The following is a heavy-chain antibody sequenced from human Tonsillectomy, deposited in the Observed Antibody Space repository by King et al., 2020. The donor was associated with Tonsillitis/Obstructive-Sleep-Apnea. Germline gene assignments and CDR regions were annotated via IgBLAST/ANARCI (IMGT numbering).Heavy chain of an antibody. CDR3: AKAIPRGAGGVYFDL. CDR2: ISGDGGST. Sequence: VQLVESGGGVVQPGGSLRLSCAASGFTFDDYAMHWVRQAPGKGLEWVSLISGDGGSTYYADSVKGRFTISRDNSKNSLYLQMNSLATEDTALYYCAKAIPRGAGGVYFDLWGRGTLVTVSS. D-gene: IGHD3-10*01. CDR1: GFTFDDYA. J-gene: IGHJ2*01. V-gene: IGHV3-43*02.